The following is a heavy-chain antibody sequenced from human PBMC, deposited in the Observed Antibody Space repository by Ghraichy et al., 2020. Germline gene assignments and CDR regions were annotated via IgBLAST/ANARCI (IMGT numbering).Heavy chain of an antibody. D-gene: IGHD2-2*01. J-gene: IGHJ4*02. Sequence: GGSLRLSCAASGFTFSSYAMSWFRQAPGKGLEWVSAITGGGGGTYYADSVKGRFTISRDNSKNTLYLQMNSLSAEDTALYYWATHLPPYCSTTSCYFDYWGQGTLVTVSS. CDR2: ITGGGGGT. V-gene: IGHV3-23*01. CDR3: ATHLPPYCSTTSCYFDY. CDR1: GFTFSSYA.